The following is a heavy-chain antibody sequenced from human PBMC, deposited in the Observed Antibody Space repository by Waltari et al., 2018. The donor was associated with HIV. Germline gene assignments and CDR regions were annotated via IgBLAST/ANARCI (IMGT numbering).Heavy chain of an antibody. D-gene: IGHD3-3*01. V-gene: IGHV4-39*01. Sequence: QLQLQESGPGLVKPSETLSLTCTVCGDSISSTSYYWVWIRQAPGKGLEWIGSIYYTGNTYQNPSLKSRVTISVDTSKNHCSLKLISVTAADTALYDCARHHYEFWSGSNAFDIWGQGTMVTCSS. CDR3: ARHHYEFWSGSNAFDI. J-gene: IGHJ3*02. CDR1: GDSISSTSYY. CDR2: IYYTGNT.